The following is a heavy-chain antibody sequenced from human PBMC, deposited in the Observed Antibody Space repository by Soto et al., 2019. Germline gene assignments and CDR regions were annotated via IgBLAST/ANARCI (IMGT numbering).Heavy chain of an antibody. V-gene: IGHV3-33*01. Sequence: QVQLVESGGGVVQPGRSLRLSCAASGFTFSTYAMHWVRQAPGKGLDWVAIIWFDGSNKFYADSVKGRFTISRDNYKNTLYLQMNSLRAEDTAVYYCARAATVVTPYNWFEPWGQGTLVTVSS. J-gene: IGHJ5*02. CDR3: ARAATVVTPYNWFEP. CDR1: GFTFSTYA. D-gene: IGHD2-21*02. CDR2: IWFDGSNK.